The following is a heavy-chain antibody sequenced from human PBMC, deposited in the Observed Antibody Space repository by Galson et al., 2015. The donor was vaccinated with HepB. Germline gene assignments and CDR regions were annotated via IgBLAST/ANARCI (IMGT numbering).Heavy chain of an antibody. CDR3: ARDLKGDTAMAD. V-gene: IGHV3-33*01. Sequence: SLRLSCAASGFTFSSYGMHWVRQAPGKGLEWVAVIWYDGSNKYYADSVKGRFTISRDNSKNTLYLQMNSLRAEDTAVYYCARDLKGDTAMADWGQGTLVTVSS. CDR2: IWYDGSNK. J-gene: IGHJ4*02. D-gene: IGHD5-18*01. CDR1: GFTFSSYG.